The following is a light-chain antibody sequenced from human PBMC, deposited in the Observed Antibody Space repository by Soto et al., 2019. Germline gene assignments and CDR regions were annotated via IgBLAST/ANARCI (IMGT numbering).Light chain of an antibody. J-gene: IGKJ1*01. Sequence: EIVLTQSPGTLSLSPGERATLSCRASQSVSTNLAWYPQTHAQAPRFXIYGASTRETGIPARFSGSGAGTECTRTISSLQSEDVAVDYCQQYNNWTSTFGQGTKVDIK. CDR1: QSVSTN. CDR3: QQYNNWTST. CDR2: GAS. V-gene: IGKV3-15*01.